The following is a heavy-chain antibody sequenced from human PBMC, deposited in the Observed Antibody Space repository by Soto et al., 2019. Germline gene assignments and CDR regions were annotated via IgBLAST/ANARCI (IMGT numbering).Heavy chain of an antibody. CDR1: GYTFTSYA. V-gene: IGHV1-3*01. Sequence: QVQLVQSGAEVKKPGASVKVSCKASGYTFTSYAMHWVRQAPGQRLEWMGWINAGNGNTKYSQKFQGRVNITRDTSASTAYMEMSSLRSEDTGVYYCARDTKWVVPAARGGNWFDPWGQGTLVTVSS. D-gene: IGHD2-2*01. CDR2: INAGNGNT. CDR3: ARDTKWVVPAARGGNWFDP. J-gene: IGHJ5*02.